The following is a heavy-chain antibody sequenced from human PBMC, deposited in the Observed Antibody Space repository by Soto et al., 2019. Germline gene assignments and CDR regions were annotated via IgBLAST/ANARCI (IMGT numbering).Heavy chain of an antibody. J-gene: IGHJ6*02. CDR1: GFTFSSYA. CDR2: ISYDGSNK. D-gene: IGHD2-2*01. CDR3: ARPPVRCSSTSCQGYYYYYGMDV. V-gene: IGHV3-30-3*01. Sequence: QVQLVESGGGVVQPGRSLRLSCAASGFTFSSYAMHWVRQAPGKGLEWVAVISYDGSNKYYADSVKGRFTISRDNSKNPLYLQTNSLRAEDTAVYYCARPPVRCSSTSCQGYYYYYGMDVWGQGPTVTVSS.